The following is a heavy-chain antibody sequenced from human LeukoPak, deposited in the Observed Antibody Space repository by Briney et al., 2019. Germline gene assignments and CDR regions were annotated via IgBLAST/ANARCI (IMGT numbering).Heavy chain of an antibody. D-gene: IGHD5-18*01. CDR1: GFTLSSYS. CDR3: ARDGPAYSFDY. V-gene: IGHV3-48*04. CDR2: ISTSGSTV. J-gene: IGHJ4*02. Sequence: PGGSLRLSCAASGFTLSSYSMNWVRQAPGKGLEWVSCISTSGSTVYYADSVKGRFTVSRDNARNSLYLQMNSLRAEDTALYYCARDGPAYSFDYWGQGTLVTVSS.